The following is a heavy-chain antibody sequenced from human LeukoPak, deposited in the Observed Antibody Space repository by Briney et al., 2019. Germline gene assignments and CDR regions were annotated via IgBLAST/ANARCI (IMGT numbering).Heavy chain of an antibody. CDR2: INHSGST. CDR3: ARALGY. Sequence: SETLSLTCAVYGGSFSGYYWSWIRQPPGKGLEWIGEINHSGSTNYNPSLKSRVTISVDTSKNQFSLKLSSVTAADTAVYYCARALGYWGQGTLVAVSS. V-gene: IGHV4-34*01. J-gene: IGHJ4*02. CDR1: GGSFSGYY.